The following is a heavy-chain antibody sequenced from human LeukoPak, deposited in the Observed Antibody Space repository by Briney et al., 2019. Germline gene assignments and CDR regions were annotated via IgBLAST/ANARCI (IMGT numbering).Heavy chain of an antibody. CDR3: AGHSAWLVPDY. CDR2: VYYSGST. CDR1: GGSISSYF. J-gene: IGHJ4*02. Sequence: SETLSLTCTVSGGSISSYFWSWIRQPPGKGLEWIGYVYYSGSTNYNPSLKSRVTMSVDTSKNHFSLRLSSVTAADTAVYYRAGHSAWLVPDYWGQGTPVTVSS. V-gene: IGHV4-59*01. D-gene: IGHD6-19*01.